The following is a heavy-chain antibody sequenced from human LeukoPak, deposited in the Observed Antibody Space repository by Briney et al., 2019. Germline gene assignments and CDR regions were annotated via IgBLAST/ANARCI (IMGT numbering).Heavy chain of an antibody. Sequence: SVKVSCKASGGTFSSYSISWVRQAPGQGLEWMGGIIPIFGTANYAQKFQGRVTITADESTSTAYMELSSLRSEDTAVYYCARSKALRLDDIYYWGQGTLVTVSS. CDR3: ARSKALRLDDIYY. D-gene: IGHD3-9*01. J-gene: IGHJ4*02. V-gene: IGHV1-69*13. CDR1: GGTFSSYS. CDR2: IIPIFGTA.